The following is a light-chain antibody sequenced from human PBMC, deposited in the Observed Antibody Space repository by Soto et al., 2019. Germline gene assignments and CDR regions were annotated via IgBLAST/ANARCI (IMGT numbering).Light chain of an antibody. Sequence: EIVMTQPPATLSVSPGERATLSCRASQSVSSNLAWYQQKPGQAPRLLIYGASTRATGIPARFSGSGSGTEFTLTISSLQSEDFAVYYCQQYNNWPLSITFGQGTRLEIK. CDR2: GAS. CDR3: QQYNNWPLSIT. V-gene: IGKV3-15*01. CDR1: QSVSSN. J-gene: IGKJ5*01.